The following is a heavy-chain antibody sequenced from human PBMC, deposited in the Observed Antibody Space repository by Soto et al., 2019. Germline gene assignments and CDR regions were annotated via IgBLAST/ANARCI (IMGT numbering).Heavy chain of an antibody. CDR1: GFTFSSYA. V-gene: IGHV3-23*01. CDR2: ISGSGGST. Sequence: EVQLLESGGGLVQPGGSLRLSCAASGFTFSSYAMSWVRQAPGKGLEWVSAISGSGGSTYYADSVKGRFTISRDNSKNTLYLQMNSLGAEDTAVYYCAKAGLIVVVPAAILGWFDPWGQGTLVTVSS. J-gene: IGHJ5*02. CDR3: AKAGLIVVVPAAILGWFDP. D-gene: IGHD2-2*02.